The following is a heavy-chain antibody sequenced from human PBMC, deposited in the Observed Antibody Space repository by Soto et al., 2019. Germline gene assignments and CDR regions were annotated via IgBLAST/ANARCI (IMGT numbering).Heavy chain of an antibody. Sequence: GGSLRLSCAASGFTFSSYAMHWVRQAPGKGLDWVAVISYDGSNKYYADSVKGRFTISRDNSKNTLYLQMNSLRAEDTAVYYCARCSVRFGELLSSLWPMDVWGQGTTVTVSS. D-gene: IGHD3-10*01. J-gene: IGHJ6*02. V-gene: IGHV3-30-3*01. CDR3: ARCSVRFGELLSSLWPMDV. CDR2: ISYDGSNK. CDR1: GFTFSSYA.